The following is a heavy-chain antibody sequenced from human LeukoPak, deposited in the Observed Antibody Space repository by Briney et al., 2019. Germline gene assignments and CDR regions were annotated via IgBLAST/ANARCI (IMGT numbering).Heavy chain of an antibody. D-gene: IGHD6-19*01. CDR1: GGSISSYY. V-gene: IGHV4-59*12. J-gene: IGHJ4*02. Sequence: PSETLSLTCTVSGGSISSYYWSWIRQPPGKGLEWIGYIYYSGSTNYNPSLKSRVTISVDTSKNQFSLKLSSVTAADTAVYYCARSKVAGRNGIDYWGQGTLVTVSS. CDR2: IYYSGST. CDR3: ARSKVAGRNGIDY.